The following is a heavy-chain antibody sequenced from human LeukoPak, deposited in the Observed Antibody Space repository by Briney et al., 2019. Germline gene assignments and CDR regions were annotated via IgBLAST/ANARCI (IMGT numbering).Heavy chain of an antibody. CDR3: ARDLGSSGYYGWFDP. V-gene: IGHV4-61*02. Sequence: SQTLSLTCSVSGGSISSAGYFWSWIRQPAGRGLEWIGRIYTSGNTNYNPSLKSRVTISVDTSNNQFSLKLSSVTAADTAVYYCARDLGSSGYYGWFDPWGQGTLVTVSS. J-gene: IGHJ5*02. CDR1: GGSISSAGYF. D-gene: IGHD3-22*01. CDR2: IYTSGNT.